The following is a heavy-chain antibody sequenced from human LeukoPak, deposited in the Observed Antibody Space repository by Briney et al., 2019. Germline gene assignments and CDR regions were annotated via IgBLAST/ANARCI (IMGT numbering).Heavy chain of an antibody. D-gene: IGHD3-3*01. CDR1: GYTFSSYG. CDR3: ARDRSPDFWSGDYRDAFDI. V-gene: IGHV1-18*01. J-gene: IGHJ3*02. CDR2: ISAYNDNT. Sequence: GASVKVSCKASGYTFSSYGISWVRQAPGQGLEWMGWISAYNDNTNSAQKLQGRVSMTTDTSTSTAYMELRSLRSDDTAVYYCARDRSPDFWSGDYRDAFDIWGQGKMVTVSS.